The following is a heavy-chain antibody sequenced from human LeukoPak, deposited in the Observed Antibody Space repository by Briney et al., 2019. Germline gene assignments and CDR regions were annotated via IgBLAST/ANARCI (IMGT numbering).Heavy chain of an antibody. CDR1: GGSISSGGYS. CDR3: ARGMAAGANWFDP. V-gene: IGHV4-30-2*01. D-gene: IGHD6-13*01. J-gene: IGHJ5*02. CDR2: IYQSGST. Sequence: SQTLSLTCAVSGGSISSGGYSWSWIRQPPGKGLEWIGYIYQSGSTYYNPSLKSRVTISVDRSKNQFSLKLSSVTAADTAVYYCARGMAAGANWFDPWDQGTLVTVSS.